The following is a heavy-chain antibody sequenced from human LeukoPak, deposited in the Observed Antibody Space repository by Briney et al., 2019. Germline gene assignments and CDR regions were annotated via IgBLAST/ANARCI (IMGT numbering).Heavy chain of an antibody. Sequence: SETLSLTCTVSGGSISGYYWSWIRQPPGKGLEWIGYIYYSGSTNYNPSLKSRVTISVDTSKNQFSLKLSSVTAADTAVYYCAKGTRLRSWYFDLWGRGTLVTVSS. CDR3: AKGTRLRSWYFDL. V-gene: IGHV4-59*08. J-gene: IGHJ2*01. CDR2: IYYSGST. CDR1: GGSISGYY. D-gene: IGHD4-17*01.